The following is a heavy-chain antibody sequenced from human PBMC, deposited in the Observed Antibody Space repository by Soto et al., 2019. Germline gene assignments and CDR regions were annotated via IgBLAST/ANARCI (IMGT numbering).Heavy chain of an antibody. CDR2: IFGSGDRT. CDR1: GFTFNDDA. Sequence: EVQLLESGGGLVPPGGSLRLSCAASGFTFNDDAMTWVRQAPGKGLEWVSSIFGSGDRTFYAHSLKGRFTISRDNSNSRLYLQMNNPSVEDTAVYYCVKEFSASDYVSIFHSWGQGTLVAVSS. V-gene: IGHV3-23*01. J-gene: IGHJ4*02. D-gene: IGHD1-26*01. CDR3: VKEFSASDYVSIFHS.